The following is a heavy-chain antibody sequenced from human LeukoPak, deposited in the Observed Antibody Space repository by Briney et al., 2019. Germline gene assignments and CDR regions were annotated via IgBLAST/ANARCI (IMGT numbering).Heavy chain of an antibody. CDR3: ARFVDLGYFDY. D-gene: IGHD3-16*02. V-gene: IGHV4-34*01. Sequence: PSETLSLTCAVYGGPFSGYYWSWIRQPPGKGLEWIGEINHSGSTNYNPSLKSRVTISVDTSKNQFSLKLSSVTAADTAVYYCARFVDLGYFDYWGQGTLVTVSS. CDR2: INHSGST. CDR1: GGPFSGYY. J-gene: IGHJ4*02.